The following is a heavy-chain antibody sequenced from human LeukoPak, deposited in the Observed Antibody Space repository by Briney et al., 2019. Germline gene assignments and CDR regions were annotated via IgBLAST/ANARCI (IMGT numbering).Heavy chain of an antibody. V-gene: IGHV1-18*01. CDR2: ISAYNGNT. D-gene: IGHD3-10*01. CDR1: GYTFTSYG. CDR3: ARDHRMLWFGELPPETMDV. J-gene: IGHJ6*03. Sequence: ASVKVSCKASGYTFTSYGISWVRQAPGQGLEWMGWISAYNGNTNYAQKLQGRVTMTTDTSTSTAYMELRSLRSDDTAVYYCARDHRMLWFGELPPETMDVWGKGTTVTISS.